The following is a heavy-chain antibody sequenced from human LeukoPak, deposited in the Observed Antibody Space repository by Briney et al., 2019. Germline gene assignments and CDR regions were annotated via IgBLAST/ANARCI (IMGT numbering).Heavy chain of an antibody. CDR3: AKDFSVGVTMIRGPFDP. CDR1: GFTFSSFA. J-gene: IGHJ5*02. Sequence: GRSLRLSCSASGFTFSSFAMSWVRQAPGKGLEWFSGISGSGGSTYYADSMKGRFTISRDNSKNTLYLQINSLRAEDTAVYYCAKDFSVGVTMIRGPFDPWGQGTLVTVSS. V-gene: IGHV3-23*01. CDR2: ISGSGGST. D-gene: IGHD3-10*01.